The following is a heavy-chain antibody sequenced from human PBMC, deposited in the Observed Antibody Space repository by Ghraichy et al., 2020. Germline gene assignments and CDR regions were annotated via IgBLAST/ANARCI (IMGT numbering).Heavy chain of an antibody. J-gene: IGHJ6*03. CDR3: ASSVLRYFDWLLIYYMDV. CDR1: GGTFSSYA. D-gene: IGHD3-9*01. Sequence: SVKVSCKASGGTFSSYAISWVRQAPGQGLEWMGGIIPIFGTANYAQKFQGRVTITADKSTSTAYMELSSLRSEDTAVYYCASSVLRYFDWLLIYYMDVWGKGTTVTVSS. V-gene: IGHV1-69*06. CDR2: IIPIFGTA.